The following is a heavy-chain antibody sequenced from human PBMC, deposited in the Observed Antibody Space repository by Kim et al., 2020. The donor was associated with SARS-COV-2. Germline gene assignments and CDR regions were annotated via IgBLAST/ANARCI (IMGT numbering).Heavy chain of an antibody. CDR1: GGSISSSSYY. D-gene: IGHD1-26*01. CDR3: ASPNSGSYYVPFDY. V-gene: IGHV4-39*01. Sequence: SETLSLTCTVSGGSISSSSYYWGWIRQPPGKGLEWIGSIYYSGSTYYNPSLKSRVTISVDTSKNQFSLKLSSVTAADTAVYYCASPNSGSYYVPFDYWGQGTLVTVSS. J-gene: IGHJ4*02. CDR2: IYYSGST.